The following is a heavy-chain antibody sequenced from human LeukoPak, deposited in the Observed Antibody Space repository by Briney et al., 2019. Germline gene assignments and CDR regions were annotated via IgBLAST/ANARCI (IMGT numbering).Heavy chain of an antibody. Sequence: GGSLRLSCAASGFTFTSYTMNWVCQAPGKGLEWVAVISYAGSPRYYSDSVKGRFTISRDNSKNTLYLQMNSLRAEDTAVYYCATTTSGSTGDYWGQGTLVTVSS. CDR1: GFTFTSYT. D-gene: IGHD1-14*01. CDR2: ISYAGSPR. CDR3: ATTTSGSTGDY. J-gene: IGHJ4*02. V-gene: IGHV3-30*03.